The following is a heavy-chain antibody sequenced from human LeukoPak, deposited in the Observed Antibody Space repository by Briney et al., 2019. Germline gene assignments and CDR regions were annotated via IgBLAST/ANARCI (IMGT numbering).Heavy chain of an antibody. J-gene: IGHJ5*02. CDR3: VRDPRDTYGTNWFDP. V-gene: IGHV3-23*01. CDR2: SSANGGAT. D-gene: IGHD1-1*01. CDR1: GFTIGNYA. Sequence: WESLRLSCIGSGFTIGNYAMSWVRQAPGTGLQLVWQSSANGGATWYTSSARDRFTISRDNSKNTVYLQMSSLTTDDTATYYCVRDPRDTYGTNWFDPWGQGTFLRVSS.